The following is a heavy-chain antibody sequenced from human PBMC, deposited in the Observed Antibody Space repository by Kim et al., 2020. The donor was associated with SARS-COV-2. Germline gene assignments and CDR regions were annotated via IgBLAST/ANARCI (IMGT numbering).Heavy chain of an antibody. Sequence: SETLSLTCTVSGGSISSGGYYWSWIRQHPGKGLEWIGYIYYSGSTYYNPSLKSRVTISVDTSKNQFSLKLSSVTAADTAVYYCARDINLYYYGMDVWGQGTTVTVSS. CDR1: GGSISSGGYY. CDR2: IYYSGST. CDR3: ARDINLYYYGMDV. D-gene: IGHD3-10*01. J-gene: IGHJ6*02. V-gene: IGHV4-31*03.